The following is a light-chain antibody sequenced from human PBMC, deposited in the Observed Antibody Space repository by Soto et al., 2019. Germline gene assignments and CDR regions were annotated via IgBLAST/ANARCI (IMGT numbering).Light chain of an antibody. V-gene: IGLV1-44*01. CDR3: AAWDDSLNHWV. J-gene: IGLJ3*02. Sequence: QSVLAQPPSASGTPGQTVTISCSGSSSNIGGKTVIWYQQFPGTAPKLLIYSAYQRPSGVPDRFSGSKSDTSASLVISGLQSDDEADYYCAAWDDSLNHWVLGGGTKVTVL. CDR2: SAY. CDR1: SSNIGGKT.